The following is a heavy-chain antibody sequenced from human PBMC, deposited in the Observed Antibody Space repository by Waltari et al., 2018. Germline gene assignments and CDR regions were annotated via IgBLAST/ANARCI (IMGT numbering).Heavy chain of an antibody. CDR3: TKMRRNLPRDIIDN. CDR1: GFIFSRFA. J-gene: IGHJ4*02. V-gene: IGHV3-23*01. CDR2: TRASSGST. Sequence: EVQLLESGGGLVQRGGSLRLSCAVSGFIFSRFAMSWVRHTPGKGLEWVVGTRASSGSTYYADSGQGRLTISRDNSKKRVFLQMNSLRAEDTATYYCTKMRRNLPRDIIDNWGQGTQVIIAS.